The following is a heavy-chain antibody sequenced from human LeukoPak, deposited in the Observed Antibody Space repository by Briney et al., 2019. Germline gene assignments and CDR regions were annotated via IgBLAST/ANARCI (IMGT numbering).Heavy chain of an antibody. Sequence: PGGSLRLSCAASGFTVSSNYMSWVRQAPGKGLEWVSVIYSGGSTYYADSVKGRFTISRDNSKNTLYLQINSLRAEDTAVYYCARGLVCYYDSSGHNPPLGFDYWGQGTLVTVSS. J-gene: IGHJ4*02. D-gene: IGHD3-22*01. CDR3: ARGLVCYYDSSGHNPPLGFDY. V-gene: IGHV3-66*01. CDR2: IYSGGST. CDR1: GFTVSSNY.